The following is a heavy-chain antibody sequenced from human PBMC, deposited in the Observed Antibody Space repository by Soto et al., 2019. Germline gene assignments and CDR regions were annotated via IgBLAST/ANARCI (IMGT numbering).Heavy chain of an antibody. J-gene: IGHJ4*02. CDR3: ARGPLNGSGWWYYFDY. D-gene: IGHD6-19*01. CDR1: GGSISSYY. V-gene: IGHV4-59*01. Sequence: SETLSLTCTVSGGSISSYYWSWIRQPPGKGLEWIGYIYYSGSTNYNPSLKSRVTISVDTSKNQFSLKLSSVTAADTAVYYCARGPLNGSGWWYYFDYWGQGTLVTVSS. CDR2: IYYSGST.